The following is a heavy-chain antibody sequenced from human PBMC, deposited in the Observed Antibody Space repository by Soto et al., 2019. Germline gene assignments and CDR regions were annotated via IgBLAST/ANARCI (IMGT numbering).Heavy chain of an antibody. CDR1: GGSFSGYY. CDR2: INHSGST. J-gene: IGHJ3*01. V-gene: IGHV4-34*01. Sequence: SETLSLTCAVYGGSFSGYYWSWMRQPPGKGLEWIGEINHSGSTNYNPSLKSRVTISVDTSKNQFSLKLSSVTAADTAVYYCARARRSSYSSGWYNSFHFSCQAPMVTVS. D-gene: IGHD6-19*01. CDR3: ARARRSSYSSGWYNSFHF.